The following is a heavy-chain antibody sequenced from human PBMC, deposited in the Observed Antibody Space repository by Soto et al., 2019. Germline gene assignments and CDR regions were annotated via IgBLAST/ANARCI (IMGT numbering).Heavy chain of an antibody. CDR3: ARDRAGQQLVGAFDI. V-gene: IGHV1-18*04. Sequence: ASVKVSCKASGYTFTSYGISWVRQAPGQGLEWMGWISAYNGNTNYAQKLQGRVTMTTDTSTSTAYMELRSLRSDDTAVYYCARDRAGQQLVGAFDIWGQGTMVTVSS. CDR2: ISAYNGNT. D-gene: IGHD6-13*01. CDR1: GYTFTSYG. J-gene: IGHJ3*02.